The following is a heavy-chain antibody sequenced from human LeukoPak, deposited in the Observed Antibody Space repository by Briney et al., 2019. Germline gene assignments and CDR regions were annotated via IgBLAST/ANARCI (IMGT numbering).Heavy chain of an antibody. CDR1: GFTFSSYA. CDR2: ISGSGGST. D-gene: IGHD3-3*02. J-gene: IGHJ5*02. V-gene: IGHV3-23*01. CDR3: AKGLSISRLYWSDP. Sequence: PGGSLRLSCAASGFTFSSYAMSWVRQAPGNGLEWVSAISGSGGSTYYADSVKGRFTISRDNSKNTLYLQMNSLRAEDTAVYYCAKGLSISRLYWSDPWGQGTLVTVSS.